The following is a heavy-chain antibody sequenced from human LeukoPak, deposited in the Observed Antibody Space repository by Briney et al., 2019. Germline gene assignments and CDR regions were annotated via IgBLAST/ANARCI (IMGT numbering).Heavy chain of an antibody. D-gene: IGHD2-8*01. V-gene: IGHV3-30*04. CDR1: GFTFSRYA. J-gene: IGHJ4*02. CDR2: ISYDGSNK. Sequence: GGSLRLSCAASGFTFSRYAMHWVRQAPGKGLEWVAIISYDGSNKYYADSVKGRFTISRDNAKNSLYLQMNSLRADDTAVYYCAREHCTNGVCYGAPGYWGQGTLVTVSS. CDR3: AREHCTNGVCYGAPGY.